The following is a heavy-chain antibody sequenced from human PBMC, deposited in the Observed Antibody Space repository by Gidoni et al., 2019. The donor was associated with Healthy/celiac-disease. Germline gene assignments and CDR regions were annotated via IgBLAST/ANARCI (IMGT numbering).Heavy chain of an antibody. CDR1: GYTFTGYY. J-gene: IGHJ6*02. CDR3: ARDSLGRLRYYYYGMDV. D-gene: IGHD3-16*01. Sequence: QVQLVQSGAEVKKPGASVKVSCKASGYTFTGYYMHWVQQAPGQGLEWMGWINPNSGGTNYAQKFQGRVTMTRDTSISTAYMELSRLRSDDTAVYYCARDSLGRLRYYYYGMDVWGQGTTVTVSS. CDR2: INPNSGGT. V-gene: IGHV1-2*02.